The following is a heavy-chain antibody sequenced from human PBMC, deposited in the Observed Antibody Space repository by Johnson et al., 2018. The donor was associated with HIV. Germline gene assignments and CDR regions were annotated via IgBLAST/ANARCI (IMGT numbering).Heavy chain of an antibody. CDR3: ARSYSTDALDV. CDR1: GFTFTDYY. Sequence: QVQLVESGGGLVKPGGSLRLSCAASGFTFTDYYISWIRQAPGKGLEWISYVNSGNAMYYADSVKGRFAISRDNVKNPIYLQLNSLKVEDTAVYYCARSYSTDALDVWGQGTMVTVSS. D-gene: IGHD3-10*01. V-gene: IGHV3-11*04. J-gene: IGHJ3*01. CDR2: VNSGNAM.